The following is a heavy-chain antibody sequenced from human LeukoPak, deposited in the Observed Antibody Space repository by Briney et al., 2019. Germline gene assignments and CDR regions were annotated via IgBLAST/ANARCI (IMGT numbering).Heavy chain of an antibody. CDR1: GFTFSSYG. CDR3: ARATYYYGSGSHRHYYYYGMDV. V-gene: IGHV3-33*01. J-gene: IGHJ6*02. Sequence: PGGSLRLSCAESGFTFSSYGMHRVRQAPGKGLEWVAVIWYDGSNKYYADSVKGRFTISRDNSKNTLYLQMNSLRAEDTAVYYCARATYYYGSGSHRHYYYYGMDVWGQGTTVTVSS. CDR2: IWYDGSNK. D-gene: IGHD3-10*01.